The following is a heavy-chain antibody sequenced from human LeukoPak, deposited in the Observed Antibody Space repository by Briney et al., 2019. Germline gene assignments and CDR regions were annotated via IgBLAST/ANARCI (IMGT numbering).Heavy chain of an antibody. D-gene: IGHD2-21*02. J-gene: IGHJ3*01. CDR2: ISRSGTAL. CDR1: GFTFSSYS. CDR3: AKGRWGLTINNFDL. Sequence: GGSLRLSCEASGFTFSSYSMNWVRQAPGKGLEWVAHISRSGTALYYADSVKGRFTISRDNARNSLDLQMNSLGGEDTALYYCAKGRWGLTINNFDLWGQGTMVTVSS. V-gene: IGHV3-48*04.